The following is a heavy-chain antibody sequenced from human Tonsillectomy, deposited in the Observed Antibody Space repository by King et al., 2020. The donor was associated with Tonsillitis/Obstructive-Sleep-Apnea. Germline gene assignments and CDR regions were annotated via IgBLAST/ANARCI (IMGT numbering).Heavy chain of an antibody. D-gene: IGHD6-13*01. CDR1: GFTFSSYD. V-gene: IGHV3-13*04. J-gene: IGHJ4*02. CDR3: ARAVYSSSWYYFDY. Sequence: VQLVESGGGLVQPGGSLRLSCAASGFTFSSYDMHWVRQATGKGLEWGSAIGTAGDTYYPGSVKGRFTISRENAKNSLYLQMNSLRAGDTAVYYCARAVYSSSWYYFDYWGQGTLVTVSS. CDR2: IGTAGDT.